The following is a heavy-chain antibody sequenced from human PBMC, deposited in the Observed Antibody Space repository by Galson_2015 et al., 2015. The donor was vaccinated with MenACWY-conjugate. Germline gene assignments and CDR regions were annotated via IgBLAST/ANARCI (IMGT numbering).Heavy chain of an antibody. CDR3: ARESSGFKI. D-gene: IGHD6-19*01. J-gene: IGHJ4*02. CDR2: TYYRSKWFY. Sequence: CAISGDSVSSHSVAWNWIRQSPSRGLEWLGRTYYRSKWFYDYAISVKSRITINPDTSKNQLSLQLSSVTSDDTAMYYCARESSGFKIWGRGTLVTVSS. V-gene: IGHV6-1*01. CDR1: GDSVSSHSVA.